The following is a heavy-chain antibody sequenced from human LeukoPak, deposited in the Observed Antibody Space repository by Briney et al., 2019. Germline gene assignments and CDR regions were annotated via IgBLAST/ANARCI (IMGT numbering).Heavy chain of an antibody. CDR3: ARVATTLDYYYYGMDV. D-gene: IGHD1-26*01. CDR2: IWYDGSNK. J-gene: IGHJ6*02. CDR1: GFTFSSYG. Sequence: GGSPRLSCAASGFTFSSYGMHWVRQAPGKGLEWVAVIWYDGSNKYYADSVKGRFTISRDNSKNTLYLQMNSLRAEDTAVYNCARVATTLDYYYYGMDVWGQGTTVTVSS. V-gene: IGHV3-33*08.